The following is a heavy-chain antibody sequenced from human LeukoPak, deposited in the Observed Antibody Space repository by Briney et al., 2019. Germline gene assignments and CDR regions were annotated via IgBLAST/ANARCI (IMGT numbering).Heavy chain of an antibody. J-gene: IGHJ3*02. D-gene: IGHD3-10*01. Sequence: SETLSLTCAVYGGSFSGYYWNWIRQSPGKGLEWIGEINQSGSTSYNPSLKSRVTISVDTSKNHFSLRVSSVTAADTAVYYCAREAFRADAFDIWGQGTMVTVSS. V-gene: IGHV4-34*01. CDR2: INQSGST. CDR1: GGSFSGYY. CDR3: AREAFRADAFDI.